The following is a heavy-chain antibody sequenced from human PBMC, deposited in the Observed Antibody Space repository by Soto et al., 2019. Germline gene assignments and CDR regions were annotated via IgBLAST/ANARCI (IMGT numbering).Heavy chain of an antibody. CDR2: INPNSGGT. CDR1: GYTFTGYY. D-gene: IGHD4-17*01. CDR3: ARTYGDYSTTENYYYYYGMDV. J-gene: IGHJ6*02. Sequence: ASVKVSCKASGYTFTGYYMHWVRQAPGQGLEWMGWINPNSGGTNYAQKFQGRVTMTRDTSISTAYMELSRLRSDDTAVYYCARTYGDYSTTENYYYYYGMDVWGQGTTITVSS. V-gene: IGHV1-2*02.